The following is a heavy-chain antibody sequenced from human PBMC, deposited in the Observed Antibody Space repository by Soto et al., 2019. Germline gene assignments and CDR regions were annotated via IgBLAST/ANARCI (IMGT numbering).Heavy chain of an antibody. Sequence: SETLSLTCTVSGGSISSGDYYLSWIRHPPGKGLEWIGYIYYSWSTYYNPSLKSRVAISVDTSKNQLSLKLSSVTAADTAVYYCARDKLDSSSSHTHVGSFDYWGQGTLVTVSS. CDR1: GGSISSGDYY. CDR2: IYYSWST. J-gene: IGHJ4*02. CDR3: ARDKLDSSSSHTHVGSFDY. V-gene: IGHV4-30-4*01. D-gene: IGHD6-13*01.